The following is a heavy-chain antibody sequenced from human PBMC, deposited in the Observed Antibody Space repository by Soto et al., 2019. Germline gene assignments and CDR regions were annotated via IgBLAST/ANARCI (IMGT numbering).Heavy chain of an antibody. V-gene: IGHV1-18*01. CDR1: GYTFTSYG. Sequence: ASVKVSCKASGYTFTSYGISWVRQAPGQGLEGMGWISAYNGKTNYAQKLQGRVTMTTDTSTSTAYMELRSLRSDDTAVYYCARGVDCSSTSCYRYYYYGMDVWGQGTTVTVSS. CDR2: ISAYNGKT. CDR3: ARGVDCSSTSCYRYYYYGMDV. D-gene: IGHD2-2*01. J-gene: IGHJ6*02.